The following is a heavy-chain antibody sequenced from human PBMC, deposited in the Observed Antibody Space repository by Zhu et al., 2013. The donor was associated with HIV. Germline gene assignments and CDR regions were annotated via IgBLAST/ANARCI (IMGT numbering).Heavy chain of an antibody. J-gene: IGHJ3*02. CDR3: ARDGLLSSSRLPAAFDI. Sequence: QVQLVQSGAEVKKPGSSVKVSCKASGGTFSSYAISWVRQAPGQGLEWMGGIIPIFGTANYAQKFQGRVTITADESTSTAYMELSSLRSEDTAVYYCARDGLLSSSRLPAAFDIWGQGTMVTVSS. D-gene: IGHD6-6*01. CDR2: IIPIFGTA. V-gene: IGHV1-69*01. CDR1: GGTFSSYA.